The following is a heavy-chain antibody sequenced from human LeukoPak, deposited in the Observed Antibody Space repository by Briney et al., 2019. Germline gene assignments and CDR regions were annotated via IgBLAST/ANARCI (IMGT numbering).Heavy chain of an antibody. Sequence: ASVKVSCKLSGYVLGELSMHWVRQAPGKGLEWMGGFDPEDDERIYAQKFQGRVTMTEDTSTDTAHMELSSLRSEDTAVYYCATELRSGYFDYWGQGTLVTVSS. J-gene: IGHJ4*02. CDR2: FDPEDDER. CDR1: GYVLGELS. D-gene: IGHD3-22*01. V-gene: IGHV1-24*01. CDR3: ATELRSGYFDY.